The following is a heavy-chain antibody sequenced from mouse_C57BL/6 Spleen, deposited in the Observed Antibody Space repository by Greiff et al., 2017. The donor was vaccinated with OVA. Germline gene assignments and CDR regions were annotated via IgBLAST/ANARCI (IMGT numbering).Heavy chain of an antibody. J-gene: IGHJ2*01. CDR3: ARDQAGTGEDFDY. Sequence: EVQLVESGGGLVKPGGSLKLSCAASGFTFSSYAMSWVRQTPEKRLEWVATISDGGSYTYYPDNVKGRFTISRDNAKNNLYLQMSHLKSEDTAMYYCARDQAGTGEDFDYWGQGTTLTVSS. CDR1: GFTFSSYA. D-gene: IGHD3-2*02. V-gene: IGHV5-4*01. CDR2: ISDGGSYT.